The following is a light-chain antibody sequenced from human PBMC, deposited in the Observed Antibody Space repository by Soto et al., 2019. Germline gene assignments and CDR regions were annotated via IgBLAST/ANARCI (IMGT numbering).Light chain of an antibody. V-gene: IGLV1-44*01. Sequence: QSALTQSPWPSLTPGPRVTISWSEGSSNIGGNTVNWYQQLPGTAPKLLIYSNNQRPSGVPDRFSGSKSGTSASLAISGLQSEDEADYYCAAWDDSLNGYVFGTGAKVTVL. CDR3: AAWDDSLNGYV. CDR1: SSNIGGNT. CDR2: SNN. J-gene: IGLJ1*01.